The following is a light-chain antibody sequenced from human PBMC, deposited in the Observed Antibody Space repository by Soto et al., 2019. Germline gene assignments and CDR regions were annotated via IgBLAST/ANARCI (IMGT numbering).Light chain of an antibody. J-gene: IGKJ1*01. CDR3: QQYNRWPLT. CDR1: QSISNW. Sequence: DIQMTQSPSTLPASVGDRVTITCRASQSISNWLAWYQQKPGKAPKLLIYDVSSLESGVPSRLSGSGSETEFTLTISSLQSEDFALYYCQQYNRWPLTFGQGTKVDIK. CDR2: DVS. V-gene: IGKV1-5*01.